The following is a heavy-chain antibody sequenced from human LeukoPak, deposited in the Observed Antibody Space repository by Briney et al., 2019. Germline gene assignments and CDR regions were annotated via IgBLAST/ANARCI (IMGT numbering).Heavy chain of an antibody. Sequence: TTSETLSLTCTVSGGSISSYYWSWIRQPPGKGLEWMGYIYYSGSTNYNPSLKSRVTISVDTSKNQFSLKLSSVTAADTAVYYCARDQIAVAGGYYYYYGMDVWGQGTTVTVSS. CDR1: GGSISSYY. J-gene: IGHJ6*02. V-gene: IGHV4-59*01. D-gene: IGHD6-19*01. CDR2: IYYSGST. CDR3: ARDQIAVAGGYYYYYGMDV.